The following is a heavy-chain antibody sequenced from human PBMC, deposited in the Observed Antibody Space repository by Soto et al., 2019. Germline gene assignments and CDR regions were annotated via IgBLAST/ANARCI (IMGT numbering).Heavy chain of an antibody. CDR1: GGSIISSSYY. J-gene: IGHJ6*02. V-gene: IGHV4-39*01. Sequence: SETLSLTCTVSGGSIISSSYYWGWIRQPPGKGLEWIGSIYYSGSTYYNPSLKSRVTISVDTSKNQFSLKLSSVTAADTAVYYCASLRCSGGSCYSYYYYYGMDVWGQGTTVTVSS. CDR2: IYYSGST. D-gene: IGHD2-15*01. CDR3: ASLRCSGGSCYSYYYYYGMDV.